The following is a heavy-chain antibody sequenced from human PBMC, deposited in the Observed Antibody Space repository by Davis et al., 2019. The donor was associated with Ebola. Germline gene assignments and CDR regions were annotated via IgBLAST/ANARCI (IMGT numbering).Heavy chain of an antibody. Sequence: PGGSLRLSCAASGFTFSTYWMHWVRHAPGKGLVWVSRINNDGSSPTYADYVKGRFSISRDNAKNTLYLQMNSLRAEDTAVYYCARDGGRNAFDIWGQGTMVTVSS. CDR3: ARDGGRNAFDI. CDR1: GFTFSTYW. CDR2: INNDGSSP. J-gene: IGHJ3*02. V-gene: IGHV3-74*01. D-gene: IGHD1-14*01.